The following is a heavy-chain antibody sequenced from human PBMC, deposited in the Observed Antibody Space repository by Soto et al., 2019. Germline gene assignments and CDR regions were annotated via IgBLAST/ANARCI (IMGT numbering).Heavy chain of an antibody. CDR3: AREACSGGSCYHYYYMDV. V-gene: IGHV4-31*03. Sequence: SETLSLTCTVSGGSISSGGYYWSWIRQHPGKGLEWIGYIYYSGSTYYNPSLKSRVTISVDTSKNQFSLKLSSVTAADTAVYYCAREACSGGSCYHYYYMDVWGKGTTVTVSS. D-gene: IGHD2-15*01. J-gene: IGHJ6*03. CDR2: IYYSGST. CDR1: GGSISSGGYY.